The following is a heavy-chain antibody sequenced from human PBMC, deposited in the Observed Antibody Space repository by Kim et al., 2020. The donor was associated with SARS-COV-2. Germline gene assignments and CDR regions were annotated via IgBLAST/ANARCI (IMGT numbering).Heavy chain of an antibody. V-gene: IGHV3-48*03. CDR1: GFTFSSYE. CDR2: ISSSGSTI. Sequence: GGSLRLSCAASGFTFSSYEMNWVRQAPGKGLEWVSYISSSGSTIYYADSVKGRFTISRDNAKNSLYLQKNSLRAEDTAVYYCARGIREVAARAEYFQTWGQGTLVTVSS. J-gene: IGHJ1*01. D-gene: IGHD6-6*01. CDR3: ARGIREVAARAEYFQT.